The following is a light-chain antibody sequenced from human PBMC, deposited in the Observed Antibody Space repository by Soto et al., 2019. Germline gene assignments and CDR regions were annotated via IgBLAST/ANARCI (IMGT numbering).Light chain of an antibody. CDR2: DAS. CDR3: QQYNSYSRT. Sequence: DIQMTQSPSTLSASVGDRVTITCRASQSISSWLAWYQQKPGKAPKLLIYDASSLESGVPSRFSGSGSGTEFTLAISSLRPDDFATYYCQQYNSYSRTFGQGTKVDIK. CDR1: QSISSW. V-gene: IGKV1-5*01. J-gene: IGKJ1*01.